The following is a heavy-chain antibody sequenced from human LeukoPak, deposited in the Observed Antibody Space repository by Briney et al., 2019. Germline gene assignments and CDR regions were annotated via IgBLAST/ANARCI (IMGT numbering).Heavy chain of an antibody. D-gene: IGHD1-1*01. J-gene: IGHJ6*02. V-gene: IGHV3-66*01. CDR3: ASSGTASRGAMDV. Sequence: GGSLGFSFAASGLTGSSTFMTWFRQPPGKGLDWVSAIYSGGSTFYAASVRGRFNISRDNSKKTMFLQMSSLRVEDAAVYYCASSGTASRGAMDVWGQGTTVTVSS. CDR1: GLTGSSTF. CDR2: IYSGGST.